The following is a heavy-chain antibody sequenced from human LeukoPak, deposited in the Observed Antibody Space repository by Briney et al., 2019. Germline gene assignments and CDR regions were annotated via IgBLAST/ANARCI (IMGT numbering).Heavy chain of an antibody. CDR3: ARARATVTRISSFDI. CDR1: GFTFSSYA. V-gene: IGHV3-30*04. J-gene: IGHJ3*02. CDR2: ISFDGTHD. D-gene: IGHD4-17*01. Sequence: GGSLRLSCAASGFTFSSYAIHWVRQAPGKGLEWVAVISFDGTHDFYADSVKGRFTIYRDNSKNTLYLQMNSLRADDTAVYYCARARATVTRISSFDIWGQGTMVTVS.